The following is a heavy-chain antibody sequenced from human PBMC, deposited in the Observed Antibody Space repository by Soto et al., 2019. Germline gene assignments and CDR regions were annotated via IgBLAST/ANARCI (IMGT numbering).Heavy chain of an antibody. V-gene: IGHV1-18*01. CDR1: GYSFTNYG. Sequence: QDQLVQSGAEVKKPGASVTVSCKASGYSFTNYGITWVRQAPGQGLEWMGGISGFNGNTHYAQKLQGRVTMTTDASTSPAYMELRSLRSDDTAVYYCARDRGVAPPVAGTTHYYYYMDVWGKGTTVTVSS. CDR2: ISGFNGNT. D-gene: IGHD6-19*01. J-gene: IGHJ6*03. CDR3: ARDRGVAPPVAGTTHYYYYMDV.